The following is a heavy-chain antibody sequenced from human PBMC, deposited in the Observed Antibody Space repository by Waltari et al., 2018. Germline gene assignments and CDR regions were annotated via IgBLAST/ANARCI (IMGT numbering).Heavy chain of an antibody. V-gene: IGHV1-8*03. CDR2: MNPNSGNT. CDR1: GYTFTSYD. J-gene: IGHJ3*02. CDR3: AKIDYQDAFDI. Sequence: QLQLVHSGAEVKKPGASVEVACKASGYTFTSYDINWVRQATGQGLEWMGWMNPNSGNTGYAQKFQGRVTITRNTSISTAYMELSSLRSEDTAVYYCAKIDYQDAFDIWGQGTMVTVSS. D-gene: IGHD4-17*01.